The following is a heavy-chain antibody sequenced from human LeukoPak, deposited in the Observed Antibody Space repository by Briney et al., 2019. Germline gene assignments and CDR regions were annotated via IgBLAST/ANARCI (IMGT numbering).Heavy chain of an antibody. CDR3: ARARHGYIYGYRPNELGHFFDY. CDR1: GGSMTSNTYY. J-gene: IGHJ4*02. D-gene: IGHD5-18*01. Sequence: PSETLSLTCTVSGGSMTSNTYYWGWIRQPPGKGLEWIGSIYYSGSTYYKSSLKSRVTISLDTSKNQFSLKLSSVTAADTAVYYCARARHGYIYGYRPNELGHFFDYWGQGTLVTVSS. V-gene: IGHV4-39*07. CDR2: IYYSGST.